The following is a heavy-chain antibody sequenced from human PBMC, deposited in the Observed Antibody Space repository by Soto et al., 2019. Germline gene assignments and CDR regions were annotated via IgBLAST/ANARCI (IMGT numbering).Heavy chain of an antibody. J-gene: IGHJ4*02. D-gene: IGHD3-22*01. CDR2: VNHNGNT. CDR3: ARGITMIAPDKSYFDS. Sequence: LSLTCAVYGGSFSGHYWSWIRQPPGKGLEWIGEVNHNGNTNENPSLKSRITISVDTSKNQFSLKLRSVTAADTAVYYCARGITMIAPDKSYFDSWGQGGLVTVSS. V-gene: IGHV4-34*01. CDR1: GGSFSGHY.